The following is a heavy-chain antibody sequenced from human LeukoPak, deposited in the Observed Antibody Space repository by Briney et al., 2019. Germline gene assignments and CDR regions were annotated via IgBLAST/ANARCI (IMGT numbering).Heavy chain of an antibody. Sequence: GSLRLSCAASGFTFSSYWMSWIRQPPGKGLEWIGEINHSGSTNYNPSLKSRVTISVDTSKNQFSLKLSSVTAADTAVYYCAGYSSGWYRYYYYYGMDVWGQGTTVTVSS. CDR1: GFTFSSYW. CDR3: AGYSSGWYRYYYYYGMDV. V-gene: IGHV4-34*08. CDR2: INHSGST. D-gene: IGHD6-19*01. J-gene: IGHJ6*02.